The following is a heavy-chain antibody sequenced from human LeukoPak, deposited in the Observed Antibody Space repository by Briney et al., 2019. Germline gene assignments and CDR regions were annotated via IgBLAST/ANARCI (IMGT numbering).Heavy chain of an antibody. CDR1: GYTFSDYY. D-gene: IGHD4-23*01. V-gene: IGHV1-2*06. CDR3: ARVMSGNDATAIDY. J-gene: IGHJ4*02. Sequence: ASVKVSCKASGYTFSDYYIHWVRQAPGQGLEWMGRINPNSGGADYAHNFQGRVTMTRDTSITTAYMELSRLRSDDTAVYYCARVMSGNDATAIDYWGQGTLVTVSS. CDR2: INPNSGGA.